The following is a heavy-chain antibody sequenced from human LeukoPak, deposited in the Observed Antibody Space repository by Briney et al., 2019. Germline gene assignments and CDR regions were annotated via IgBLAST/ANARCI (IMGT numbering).Heavy chain of an antibody. Sequence: SVKVSCKASGYTFTSYYMHWVRQAPGQGLEWMGRIIPILDIANYAQKFQGRVTITADKSTSTAYMELSSLRSEDTAVYYCARGGTPIRFLEWLAAYYFDYWGQGTLVTVSS. CDR2: IIPILDIA. V-gene: IGHV1-69*04. J-gene: IGHJ4*02. CDR1: GYTFTSYY. D-gene: IGHD3-3*01. CDR3: ARGGTPIRFLEWLAAYYFDY.